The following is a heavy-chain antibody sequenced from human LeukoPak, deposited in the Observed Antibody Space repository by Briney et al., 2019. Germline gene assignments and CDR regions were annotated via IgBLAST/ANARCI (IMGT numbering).Heavy chain of an antibody. CDR1: GFTFSSYS. Sequence: GGSLSLSCPASGFTFSSYSMNWVRQAPGKGLDWVSYISSSSSTIYYADSVKGRFTISRDNAKNSLYLQMNSLRAEDTAVYYCVRDHHRRHYDSQARDTFDIWGQGTMVTVSS. D-gene: IGHD3-22*01. CDR3: VRDHHRRHYDSQARDTFDI. V-gene: IGHV3-48*01. J-gene: IGHJ3*02. CDR2: ISSSSSTI.